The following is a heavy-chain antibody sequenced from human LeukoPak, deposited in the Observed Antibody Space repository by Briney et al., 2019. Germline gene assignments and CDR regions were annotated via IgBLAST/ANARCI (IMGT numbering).Heavy chain of an antibody. D-gene: IGHD3-22*01. J-gene: IGHJ5*02. CDR3: ARDSSPWYYYDRSGSNGFDP. Sequence: GRSLRLSCAASGFTFSNYAIHWVGQAPGKGLEWVAVIAYDGGNKYYADSVKGRFTISRDNSKNTLFLQMNGLRAEDTAVYYCARDSSPWYYYDRSGSNGFDPWGQGTLVTVSS. CDR1: GFTFSNYA. V-gene: IGHV3-30-3*01. CDR2: IAYDGGNK.